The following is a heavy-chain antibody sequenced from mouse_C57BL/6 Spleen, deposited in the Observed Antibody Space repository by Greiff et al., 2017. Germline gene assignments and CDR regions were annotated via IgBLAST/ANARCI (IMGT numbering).Heavy chain of an antibody. J-gene: IGHJ2*01. CDR2: ISSGGDYI. Sequence: EVKLVESGEGLVKPGGSLNLSCAASGFTFSSYAMSWVRQTPEKRLEWVAYISSGGDYIYYADTVKGRFTISRDNARNTLYLQMSSLKSEDTAMYYCTSHYYGSSYYCDYWGQGTTLTVSS. V-gene: IGHV5-9-1*02. CDR3: TSHYYGSSYYCDY. CDR1: GFTFSSYA. D-gene: IGHD1-1*01.